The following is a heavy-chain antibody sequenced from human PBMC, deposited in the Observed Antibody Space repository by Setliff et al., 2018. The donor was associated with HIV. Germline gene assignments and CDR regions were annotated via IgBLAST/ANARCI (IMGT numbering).Heavy chain of an antibody. D-gene: IGHD3-3*01. J-gene: IGHJ4*02. Sequence: PGESLKISCAASGFTFNSYAMHWVRQAPGKGLQWVSVISYDGNNKKYADSVKGRFTISRDNSKNTLYLQMNSLRAEDTAVYYCVRGGFGVVIIERLGVDYWGQGTKVTVSS. CDR3: VRGGFGVVIIERLGVDY. CDR1: GFTFNSYA. CDR2: ISYDGNNK. V-gene: IGHV3-30*04.